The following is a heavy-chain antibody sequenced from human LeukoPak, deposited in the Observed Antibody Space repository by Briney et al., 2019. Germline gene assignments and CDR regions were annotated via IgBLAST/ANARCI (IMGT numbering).Heavy chain of an antibody. D-gene: IGHD5-12*01. Sequence: GRSLRLSCVASGFPFDSYVMHWVRQAPGKGLEWVSVISYDATIIYYADSVKGRFTISRDNSKNSLYLQMNSLRAEDTALYYCAKDSGGGYSGYDYHYYYYMDVWGKGTTVTVSS. CDR1: GFPFDSYV. CDR2: ISYDATII. J-gene: IGHJ6*03. CDR3: AKDSGGGYSGYDYHYYYYMDV. V-gene: IGHV3-30*04.